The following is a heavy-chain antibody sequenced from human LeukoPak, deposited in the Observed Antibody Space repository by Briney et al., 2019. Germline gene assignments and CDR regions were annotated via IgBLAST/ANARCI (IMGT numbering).Heavy chain of an antibody. J-gene: IGHJ4*02. D-gene: IGHD5-18*01. CDR3: ASEIENVDTGIEY. Sequence: GASVKVSCKASGSSFNSFNINWVRQAPGQGLDWMGRVIPILGMANYAQKFQGRVKITADKSTTTAYMELSSLRSKDTAVYFCASEIENVDTGIEYWGQGTLVTVSS. V-gene: IGHV1-69*02. CDR1: GSSFNSFN. CDR2: VIPILGMA.